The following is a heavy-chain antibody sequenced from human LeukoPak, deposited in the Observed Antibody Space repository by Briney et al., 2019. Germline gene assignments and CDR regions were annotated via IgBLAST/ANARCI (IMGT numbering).Heavy chain of an antibody. D-gene: IGHD6-13*01. CDR1: GFTFNTYT. CDR2: ISSTSTFT. Sequence: GESLRLSCAASGFTFNTYTFNWVRQAPGKGLEWVAFISSTSTFTYYADSVKGRFTISRDNAKNSLFLRMNSLRVEDTAIYYCARGYNHQIAAANDYWGQGALVTVSS. J-gene: IGHJ4*02. V-gene: IGHV3-48*01. CDR3: ARGYNHQIAAANDY.